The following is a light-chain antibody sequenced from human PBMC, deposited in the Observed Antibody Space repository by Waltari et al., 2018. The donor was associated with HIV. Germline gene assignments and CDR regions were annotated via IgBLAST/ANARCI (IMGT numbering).Light chain of an antibody. CDR2: DDK. CDR3: GTWDGSLSAVV. Sequence: QSVLTQPASVSAAPGQKVTISCSGTIANIGYNYVHWYQLVPGTAPTLLIYDDKKRPSGTPDRFSASKSATSATLDITGLQTGDEADYYCGTWDGSLSAVVFGGGTKLTVL. V-gene: IGLV1-51*01. CDR1: IANIGYNY. J-gene: IGLJ2*01.